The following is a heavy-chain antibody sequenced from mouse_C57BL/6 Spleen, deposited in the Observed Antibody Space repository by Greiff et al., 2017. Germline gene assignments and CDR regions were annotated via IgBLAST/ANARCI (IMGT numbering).Heavy chain of an antibody. CDR3: ARSTAQVPFAY. Sequence: QVQLQQPGAELVRPGSSVKLSCKASGYTFTSYWMHWVKQRPIQGLEWIGNIDPSDSETHYNQKFKDKATLTVDKSSSTAYMQLSSLTSEDSAVYYCARSTAQVPFAYWGQGTLVTVSA. J-gene: IGHJ3*01. D-gene: IGHD3-2*02. CDR1: GYTFTSYW. V-gene: IGHV1-52*01. CDR2: IDPSDSET.